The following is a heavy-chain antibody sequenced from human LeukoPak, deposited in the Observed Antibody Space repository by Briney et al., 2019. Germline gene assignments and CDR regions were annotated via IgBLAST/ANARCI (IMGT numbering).Heavy chain of an antibody. CDR2: ISHSGHTI. CDR1: GFTFSSHG. D-gene: IGHD6-13*01. Sequence: GGSLRLSCAASGFTFSSHGMNWVRQAPGKGLEWVSYISHSGHTIYYADSVKGRFTISRDNAKNSLYLQMNSLRADDTAVYYCSREDASSQDYWGQGTLVTVSS. J-gene: IGHJ4*02. CDR3: SREDASSQDY. V-gene: IGHV3-48*04.